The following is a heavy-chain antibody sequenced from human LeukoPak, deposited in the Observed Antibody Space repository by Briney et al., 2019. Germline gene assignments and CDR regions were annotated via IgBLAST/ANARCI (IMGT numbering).Heavy chain of an antibody. J-gene: IGHJ4*02. Sequence: ASVKVSCKASGYTFTSYGISWVRQAPGQGLAWMGWISTYNGDTKYAQKFQGRVTMTTDTSTSTAYMELRSLRSDDTAVYYCARDPSNSSGWRAWGDYWGQGILVTVSS. V-gene: IGHV1-18*01. CDR1: GYTFTSYG. CDR2: ISTYNGDT. CDR3: ARDPSNSSGWRAWGDY. D-gene: IGHD6-25*01.